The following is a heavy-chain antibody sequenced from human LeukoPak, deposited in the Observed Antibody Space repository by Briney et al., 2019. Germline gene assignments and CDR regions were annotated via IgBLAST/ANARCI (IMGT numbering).Heavy chain of an antibody. CDR3: ARGGQSLEY. V-gene: IGHV1-18*01. D-gene: IGHD2-15*01. J-gene: IGHJ4*02. Sequence: ASVKVSCKASGYTFTSYGISWVRQAPGRGLEYMGWISASNGNTNCAQKLQDRVTMTTDTSTTTAYMELKSLRSDDTAVYYCARGGQSLEYWGQGTLVTVSS. CDR1: GYTFTSYG. CDR2: ISASNGNT.